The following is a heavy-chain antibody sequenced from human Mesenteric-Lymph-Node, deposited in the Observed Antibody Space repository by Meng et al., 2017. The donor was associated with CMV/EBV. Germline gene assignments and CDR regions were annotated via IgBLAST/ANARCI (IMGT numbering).Heavy chain of an antibody. J-gene: IGHJ6*02. CDR3: AQGYLGGVYYGMDV. Sequence: GESLKISCAASGFTFSSFGMQWVRQAPGKGLEWVAFIRYDGSNKYYADSVKGRFTISRDNSKNTLYLQMNSLRPEDTAVYYCAQGYLGGVYYGMDVWGQGTTVTVSS. V-gene: IGHV3-30*02. CDR1: GFTFSSFG. D-gene: IGHD3-16*01. CDR2: IRYDGSNK.